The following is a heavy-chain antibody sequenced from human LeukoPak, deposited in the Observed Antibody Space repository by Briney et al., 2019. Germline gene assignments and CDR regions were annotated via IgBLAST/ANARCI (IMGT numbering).Heavy chain of an antibody. CDR1: GDSISRYC. D-gene: IGHD3-10*01. Sequence: SETLSLTCTVSGDSISRYCWSWIRQPPGKGLEWIGYIYYSGSTNYNPSLKSRVTISVDTSKNQFSLKLTSVTAADTAVYYCARDGYYTSGSHTAYFDYWGQGTLVTVSS. J-gene: IGHJ4*02. CDR3: ARDGYYTSGSHTAYFDY. CDR2: IYYSGST. V-gene: IGHV4-59*01.